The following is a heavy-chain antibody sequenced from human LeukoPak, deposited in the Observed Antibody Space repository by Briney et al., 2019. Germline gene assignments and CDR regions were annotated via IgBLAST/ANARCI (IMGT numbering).Heavy chain of an antibody. Sequence: SETLSLTCAVYDGSFSGYYCSWIRQPPGKGLEWIGEINHSGSANYNPSLKSRVTVLLDTSKNQFSLNLSSVTAADTAVYYCARRPRGVIIKTWFDSWGQGTLVTVSS. CDR3: ARRPRGVIIKTWFDS. CDR2: INHSGSA. D-gene: IGHD3-10*01. V-gene: IGHV4-34*01. CDR1: DGSFSGYY. J-gene: IGHJ5*01.